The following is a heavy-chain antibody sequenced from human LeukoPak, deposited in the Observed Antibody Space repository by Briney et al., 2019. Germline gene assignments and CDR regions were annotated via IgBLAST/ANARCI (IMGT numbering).Heavy chain of an antibody. V-gene: IGHV1-69*05. D-gene: IGHD3-22*01. Sequence: GASVKVSCKAPGGTFNSYGISWVRQAPGQGLEWMGGVIPMFGPAKYAPKFQGRATMTTDASTSTAYMVLNSLRSEDTATYFCARGELSDRSGFAHFDSWGQGTLVTVSS. J-gene: IGHJ4*02. CDR2: VIPMFGPA. CDR3: ARGELSDRSGFAHFDS. CDR1: GGTFNSYG.